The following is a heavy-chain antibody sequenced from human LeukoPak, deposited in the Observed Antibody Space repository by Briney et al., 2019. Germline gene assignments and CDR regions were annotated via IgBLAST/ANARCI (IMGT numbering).Heavy chain of an antibody. CDR1: GGSFSGYY. D-gene: IGHD2-15*01. J-gene: IGHJ3*02. CDR3: ASFLGYCSRGSCPDAFDI. V-gene: IGHV4-34*01. Sequence: SETLSLTCAVYGGSFSGYYWSWIRQPPGKGLEWIGEINHSGSTNYNPSLKSRVTISVDTSKNQFSLKLSSVTAADTAVYYCASFLGYCSRGSCPDAFDIWGQGTMVTVSS. CDR2: INHSGST.